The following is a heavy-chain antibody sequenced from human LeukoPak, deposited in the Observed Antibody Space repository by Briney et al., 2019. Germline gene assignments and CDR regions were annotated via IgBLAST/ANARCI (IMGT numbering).Heavy chain of an antibody. D-gene: IGHD4-23*01. Sequence: AETLSLTCTVSGGSLNSYYWTWIRQPPGKGLEWIGYVYYSGSTNYNPSLKSRVTISVDTSKNQFSLKLTSVTAADTAVYYCARVVPYGANSLNAFDLWGQGTMVTVPP. V-gene: IGHV4-59*01. CDR2: VYYSGST. CDR1: GGSLNSYY. CDR3: ARVVPYGANSLNAFDL. J-gene: IGHJ3*01.